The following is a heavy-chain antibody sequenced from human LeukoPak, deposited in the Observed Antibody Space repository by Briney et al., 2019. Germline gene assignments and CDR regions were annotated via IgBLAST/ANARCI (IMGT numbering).Heavy chain of an antibody. V-gene: IGHV3-43D*04. CDR1: GFTFDDYA. CDR3: AEDNWGRRFDALDI. D-gene: IGHD7-27*01. CDR2: LSWEGDST. J-gene: IGHJ3*02. Sequence: PGGSLRLSCAASGFTFDDYAMHWVRQAPGKGLEWVSLLSWEGDSTYYADSVKGRFTISKDNRKNSLYLQMNSLRAEDTALYYCAEDNWGRRFDALDIWGQGTMVTVSS.